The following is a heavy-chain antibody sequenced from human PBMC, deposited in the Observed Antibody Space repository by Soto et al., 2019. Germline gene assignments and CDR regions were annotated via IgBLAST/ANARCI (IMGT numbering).Heavy chain of an antibody. D-gene: IGHD3-16*02. CDR2: INHSGST. V-gene: IGHV4-34*01. Sequence: SETLSLTCAVYGGSFSGYYWSWIRQPPGKGLEWIGEINHSGSTNYNPSLKSRVTISVDTSKNQFSLKLSSVTAADTAVYYCARGITFGGVIVRYYYYYMDVWGKGTTVTVSS. CDR3: ARGITFGGVIVRYYYYYMDV. J-gene: IGHJ6*03. CDR1: GGSFSGYY.